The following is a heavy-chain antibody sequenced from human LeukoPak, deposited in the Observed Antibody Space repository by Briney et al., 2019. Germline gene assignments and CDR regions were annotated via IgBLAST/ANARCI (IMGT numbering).Heavy chain of an antibody. V-gene: IGHV4-39*07. CDR3: ARAPQWLVPHSDY. CDR2: INHSGST. Sequence: SETLSLTCTVSGGSISTSSYYWSWIRQPPGKGLEWIGEINHSGSTNYNPSLKSRVTISVDTSKNQFSLKLSSVTAADTAVYYCARAPQWLVPHSDYWGQGTLVTVSS. J-gene: IGHJ4*02. CDR1: GGSISTSSYY. D-gene: IGHD6-19*01.